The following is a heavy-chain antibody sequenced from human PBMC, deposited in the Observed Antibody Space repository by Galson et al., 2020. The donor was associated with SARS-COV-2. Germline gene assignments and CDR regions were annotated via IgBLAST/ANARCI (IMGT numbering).Heavy chain of an antibody. D-gene: IGHD3-3*01. CDR2: ISGSGGST. CDR1: GFTFSSYA. CDR3: AKGGWQFFALDAFDI. Sequence: GESLKISCAASGFTFSSYAMSWVRQAPGKGLEWVSAISGSGGSTYYADSVKGRFTISRDNSKNTLYLQMNSLRAEDTAVYYCAKGGWQFFALDAFDIWGQGTMVTVSS. J-gene: IGHJ3*02. V-gene: IGHV3-23*01.